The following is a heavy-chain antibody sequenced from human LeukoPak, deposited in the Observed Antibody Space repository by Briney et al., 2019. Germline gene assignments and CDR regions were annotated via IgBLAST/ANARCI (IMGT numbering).Heavy chain of an antibody. CDR2: IDPSDSYT. D-gene: IGHD6-13*01. CDR1: GSIFTSYW. V-gene: IGHV5-10-1*01. J-gene: IGHJ4*02. CDR3: ARGAASSSWYSAPY. Sequence: GASLQISCKGSGSIFTSYWISWVRQLPGKGLEWMGRIDPSDSYTNYSPSFQGHVTISADKSISIAYLQWSSLKASDTAMYYCARGAASSSWYSAPYWGQGTLVTVSS.